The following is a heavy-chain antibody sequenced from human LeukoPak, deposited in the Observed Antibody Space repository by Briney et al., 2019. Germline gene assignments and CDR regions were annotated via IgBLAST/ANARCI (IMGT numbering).Heavy chain of an antibody. CDR2: IDYSGRT. Sequence: SETLSLTCSVSGDSIDRVSYYWGWIRQAPGKGPEWIASIDYSGRTFYNPSLRSRVTISVDTSNNDFSLSLTSVTAADTAVYYCATEFYDFLSGESWFDPWGQGALVTVSS. V-gene: IGHV4-39*07. D-gene: IGHD3-9*01. CDR3: ATEFYDFLSGESWFDP. J-gene: IGHJ5*02. CDR1: GDSIDRVSYY.